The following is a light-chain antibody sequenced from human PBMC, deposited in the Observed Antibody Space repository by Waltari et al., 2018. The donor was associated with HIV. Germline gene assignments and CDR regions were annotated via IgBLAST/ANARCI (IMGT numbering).Light chain of an antibody. Sequence: QSALTQPASVSGSPGQSITISCTGTSSDVGGYKYVSCYQHHPGKAPKLLIYEVSNRPSGVSNRFSGSKSDNTASLTISGLQAEDEADYYCSSYTSDYTYVFGSGTEVTVL. J-gene: IGLJ1*01. CDR3: SSYTSDYTYV. CDR1: SSDVGGYKY. CDR2: EVS. V-gene: IGLV2-14*01.